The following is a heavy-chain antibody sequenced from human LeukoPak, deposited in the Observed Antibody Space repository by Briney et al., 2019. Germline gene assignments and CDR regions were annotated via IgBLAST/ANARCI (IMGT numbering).Heavy chain of an antibody. CDR2: ISAYNGNT. J-gene: IGHJ6*02. D-gene: IGHD2-2*01. CDR3: ARDRWSSTSRRFDYYGMDV. V-gene: IGHV1-18*01. Sequence: XCXXXXYTFXXYGISWVRQAPGQGREWMGWISAYNGNTNYAQKLQGRVTMTTDTSTSTAYMELRSLRSDDTAVYYCARDRWSSTSRRFDYYGMDVWGQGTTVTVSS. CDR1: XYTFXXYG.